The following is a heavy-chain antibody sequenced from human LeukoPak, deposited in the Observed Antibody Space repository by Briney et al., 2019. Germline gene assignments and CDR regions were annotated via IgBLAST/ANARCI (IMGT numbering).Heavy chain of an antibody. D-gene: IGHD5-18*01. V-gene: IGHV3-66*03. CDR2: IYSSATT. Sequence: GGSLRLSCAASGFSVSDSYMSWVRQAPGKGLEWVSVIYSSATTYYADSVKSRFTISRDNSKNTPYLQMNSLRVEDTAVYYCTRDRSYGRSYFDYWGQGTLVTISS. CDR1: GFSVSDSY. CDR3: TRDRSYGRSYFDY. J-gene: IGHJ4*02.